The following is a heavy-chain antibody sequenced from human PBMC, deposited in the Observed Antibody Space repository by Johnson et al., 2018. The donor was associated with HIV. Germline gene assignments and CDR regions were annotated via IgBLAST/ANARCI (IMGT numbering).Heavy chain of an antibody. CDR3: AREKPRLVQGDNARGLLGLRWAM. CDR2: IKQEGSEK. D-gene: IGHD3-10*01. V-gene: IGHV3-7*05. J-gene: IGHJ1*01. CDR1: GFTFSSYW. Sequence: VQLVESGGGVVRPGGSLRLSCAASGFTFSSYWMSWVRQAPGKGLEWVANIKQEGSEKYYVDSVKGRFTISRDNAKKSLFLLMNSLRAEDTAVYYCAREKPRLVQGDNARGLLGLRWAMWG.